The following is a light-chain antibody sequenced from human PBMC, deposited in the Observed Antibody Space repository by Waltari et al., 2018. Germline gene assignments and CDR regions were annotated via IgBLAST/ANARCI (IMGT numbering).Light chain of an antibody. CDR1: QGISSW. CDR2: KAS. CDR3: QQYNSAPYS. J-gene: IGKJ2*03. Sequence: DIQMTQSPSSLSASIGDRVTITCRTSQGISSWLAWYQQKPGKAPKLLIYKASTWQSGVPPRFSGSGSGTDFTLSISSLQPEDFATYYCQQYNSAPYSFGQGTKVEIK. V-gene: IGKV1-12*01.